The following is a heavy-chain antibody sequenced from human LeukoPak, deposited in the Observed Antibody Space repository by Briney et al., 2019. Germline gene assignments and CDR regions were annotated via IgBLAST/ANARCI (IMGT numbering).Heavy chain of an antibody. CDR3: ARAAARSWPDY. Sequence: GGSLRLSCAASGLTFSNYPMHWVRQAPGKGLEYVSAITSKGGYTYYANSVKGRFTISRDDSKNTLYLQMGSLRVEDMAVYYCARAAARSWPDYWGQGTLVTVSS. J-gene: IGHJ4*02. V-gene: IGHV3-64*01. CDR1: GLTFSNYP. D-gene: IGHD6-13*01. CDR2: ITSKGGYT.